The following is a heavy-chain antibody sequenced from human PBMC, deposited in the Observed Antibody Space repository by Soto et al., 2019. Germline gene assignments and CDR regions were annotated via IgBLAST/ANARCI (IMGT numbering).Heavy chain of an antibody. D-gene: IGHD2-15*01. Sequence: QVQLVQSGAEVKKPGSSVKVSYKSSGGTFSTYAISWVRQAPGQGLEWMGGIIPIFGTANYAQKFQGRVTITADESTTTAYMELISLRSEDTAVYYCARDEMVVATGSRTWHYYYGMDVWGQGTTVTVSS. CDR1: GGTFSTYA. CDR3: ARDEMVVATGSRTWHYYYGMDV. J-gene: IGHJ6*02. CDR2: IIPIFGTA. V-gene: IGHV1-69*12.